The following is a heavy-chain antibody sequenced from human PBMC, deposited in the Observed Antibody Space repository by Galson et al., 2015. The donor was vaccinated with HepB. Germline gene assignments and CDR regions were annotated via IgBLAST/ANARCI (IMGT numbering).Heavy chain of an antibody. J-gene: IGHJ6*02. CDR3: ASSLVVPAGIEYYYYGMDV. V-gene: IGHV1-18*01. CDR1: GYSFANYG. D-gene: IGHD2-2*01. Sequence: SVKVSCKASGYSFANYGISWVRQAPGQGLEWMGWISTYNGNTNYAQNFQGRVSMTTDTSTSTVYMELRSLTSDDTAVYYCASSLVVPAGIEYYYYGMDVWGQGTTATVSS. CDR2: ISTYNGNT.